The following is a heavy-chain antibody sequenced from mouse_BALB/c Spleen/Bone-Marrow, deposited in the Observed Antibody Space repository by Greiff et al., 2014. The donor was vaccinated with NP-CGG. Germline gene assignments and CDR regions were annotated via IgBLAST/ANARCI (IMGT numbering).Heavy chain of an antibody. CDR2: INPSNGGT. V-gene: IGHV1S81*02. J-gene: IGHJ3*01. CDR1: GYTFTNYY. CDR3: TSLERFAY. Sequence: QVQLQQSGAELVKPGVSVKLSCTASGYTFTNYYMYWVKQRPGKDLEWIGEINPSNGGTNFNEKFKSKATLTVDKSSSTACMQLSSLSSEDSAVYYCTSLERFAYWGQGTLVTVSA.